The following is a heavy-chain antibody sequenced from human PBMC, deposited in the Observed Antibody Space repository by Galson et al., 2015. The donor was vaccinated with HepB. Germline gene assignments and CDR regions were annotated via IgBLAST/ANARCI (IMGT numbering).Heavy chain of an antibody. D-gene: IGHD2-2*01. CDR2: ISSSSSYI. Sequence: SLRLSCAASGFTFRSYSMNWVRQAPGKGLEWVSSISSSSSYIYYADSVKGRFTISRDNAKNSLYLQMNGLRAEDTAVYYCARDGCSSTSCYYYGMDVWGQGTTVTVSS. V-gene: IGHV3-21*01. CDR3: ARDGCSSTSCYYYGMDV. J-gene: IGHJ6*02. CDR1: GFTFRSYS.